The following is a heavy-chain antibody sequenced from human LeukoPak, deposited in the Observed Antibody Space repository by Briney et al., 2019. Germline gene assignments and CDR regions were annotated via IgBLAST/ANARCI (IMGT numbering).Heavy chain of an antibody. J-gene: IGHJ4*02. D-gene: IGHD5-18*01. Sequence: PGGSLRLSCAASGFTFSGYWMNWVRQAPGKGLEWVSYISSSGGTTYYADSVKGRFTISRDNAKNSLDLQMNSLRAEDTAIYYCARDMSSDSYGYTRGILDNWGQGTLVTVSS. CDR3: ARDMSSDSYGYTRGILDN. CDR1: GFTFSGYW. V-gene: IGHV3-48*04. CDR2: ISSSGGTT.